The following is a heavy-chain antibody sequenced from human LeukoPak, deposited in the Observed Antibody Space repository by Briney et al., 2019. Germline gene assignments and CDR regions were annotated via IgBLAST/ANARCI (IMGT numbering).Heavy chain of an antibody. CDR1: GYTFTSYD. V-gene: IGHV1-8*01. D-gene: IGHD2/OR15-2a*01. CDR3: ARGPLSKRNWFDP. Sequence: ASVKVSCKASGYTFTSYDINWVRQAPGQGLEWMGWMNPNSGNTGHAQKFQGRVTMTRNTSISTAYMELSSLGSEDTAVYYCARGPLSKRNWFDPWGQGTLVTVSS. CDR2: MNPNSGNT. J-gene: IGHJ5*02.